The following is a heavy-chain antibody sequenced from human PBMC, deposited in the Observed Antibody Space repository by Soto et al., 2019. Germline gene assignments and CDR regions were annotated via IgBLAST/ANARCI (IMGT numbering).Heavy chain of an antibody. CDR1: GGSFSGYY. D-gene: IGHD1-26*01. J-gene: IGHJ4*02. V-gene: IGHV4-34*01. CDR2: INHSGST. Sequence: QVQLQQWGAGLLKPSETLSLTCAVYGGSFSGYYWSWIRQPPGKGLEWIGEINHSGSTNYNPSLKSRVTLSVDTSKNQFSLKLSSVTAADTAVYYCARKGGLRLYYFDYWGQGTLVTVSS. CDR3: ARKGGLRLYYFDY.